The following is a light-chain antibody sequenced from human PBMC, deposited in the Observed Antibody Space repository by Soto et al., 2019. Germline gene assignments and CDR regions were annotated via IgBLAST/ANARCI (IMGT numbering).Light chain of an antibody. V-gene: IGKV3-11*01. Sequence: IVLTQSPATLSLSPGERATLSCRAGQNIRTYLAWYQQKSGQAPRLLIYDASNRATGIPARFSGSGSGTAFTLNISSLEPEDFAVYYCQQRSNWITFGQGTRLEIK. J-gene: IGKJ5*01. CDR1: QNIRTY. CDR2: DAS. CDR3: QQRSNWIT.